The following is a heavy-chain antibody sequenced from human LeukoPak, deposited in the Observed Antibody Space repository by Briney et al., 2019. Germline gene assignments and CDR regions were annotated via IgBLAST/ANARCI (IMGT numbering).Heavy chain of an antibody. V-gene: IGHV7-4-1*02. J-gene: IGHJ3*02. Sequence: GASVKVSCKASGYTFTGYYIHWVRQAPGQGLEWMGWINTNTGNPTYAQGFTGRFVFSLDTSVSTAYLQISSLKAEDTAVYYCARARCTRQYYYDSSGYYCFFAFDIWGQGTMVTVSS. CDR2: INTNTGNP. CDR3: ARARCTRQYYYDSSGYYCFFAFDI. CDR1: GYTFTGYY. D-gene: IGHD3-22*01.